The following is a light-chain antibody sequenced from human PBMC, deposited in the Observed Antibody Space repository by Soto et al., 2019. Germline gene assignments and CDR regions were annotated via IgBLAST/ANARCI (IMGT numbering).Light chain of an antibody. J-gene: IGKJ1*01. CDR2: GAS. CDR1: QSVSNN. CDR3: QQYNNWWT. V-gene: IGKV3-15*01. Sequence: EIVMTQSPATLSVSPGERATLSCRASQSVSNNLAWYQKKPGQAPRLLIYGASTSATGIPARFSGSGSGTEFTLTISSLQSEDFAFYYCQQYNNWWTFGQGTRVDIK.